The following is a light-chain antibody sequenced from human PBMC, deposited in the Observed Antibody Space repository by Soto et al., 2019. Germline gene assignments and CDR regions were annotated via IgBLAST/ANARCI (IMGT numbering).Light chain of an antibody. J-gene: IGKJ2*01. V-gene: IGKV1-33*01. CDR2: DAS. Sequence: DIQITQSPSSLSASVGDRVTITCQASQDINNYLNWFQQKPGQAPKLLIYDASNLQTGVPSRFSGSGSVTDFTFTISSLQPEDIGTYYCQQYYNVPRTFGQGTRLEI. CDR3: QQYYNVPRT. CDR1: QDINNY.